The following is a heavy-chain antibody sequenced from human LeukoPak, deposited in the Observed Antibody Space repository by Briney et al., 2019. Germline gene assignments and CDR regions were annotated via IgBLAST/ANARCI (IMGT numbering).Heavy chain of an antibody. J-gene: IGHJ4*02. CDR3: ARTGNDFWSGYYFDY. V-gene: IGHV3-48*04. CDR1: GFTFSSYV. CDR2: ISSSSSTI. Sequence: GGSLRLSCAASGFTFSSYVMNWVRQAPGKGLEWVSYISSSSSTIYYADSVKGRFTISRDNAKNSLYLQMNSLRAEDTAVYYCARTGNDFWSGYYFDYWGQGTLVTVSS. D-gene: IGHD3-3*01.